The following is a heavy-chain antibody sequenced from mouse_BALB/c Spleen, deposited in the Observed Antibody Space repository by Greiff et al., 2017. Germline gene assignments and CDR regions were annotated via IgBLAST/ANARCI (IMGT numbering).Heavy chain of an antibody. D-gene: IGHD2-1*01. CDR2: ISNLAYSI. Sequence: EVHLVESGGGLVQPGGSRKLSCAASGFTFSDYGMAWVRQAPGKGPEWVAFISNLAYSIYFADTVTGRFTISRENAKNTLYLEMSSLRSEDTAMYYCARDGNNEGYAMDYWGQGTTLTVSS. J-gene: IGHJ2*01. V-gene: IGHV5-15*02. CDR3: ARDGNNEGYAMDY. CDR1: GFTFSDYG.